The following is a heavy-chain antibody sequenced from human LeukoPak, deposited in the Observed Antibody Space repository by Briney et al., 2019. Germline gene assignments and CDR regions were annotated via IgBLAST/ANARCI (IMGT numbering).Heavy chain of an antibody. Sequence: GGSLRLSCAASGFTFSSYAMTWVRQAPGKGPEWVSGISGNAGRTYYGDSVKGRFTVSRDNAKNSLYLQMNSLRAEDTALYYCAKDRGYSYGQVLDYWGQGTLVTVSS. D-gene: IGHD5-18*01. CDR1: GFTFSSYA. CDR3: AKDRGYSYGQVLDY. CDR2: ISGNAGRT. V-gene: IGHV3-23*01. J-gene: IGHJ4*02.